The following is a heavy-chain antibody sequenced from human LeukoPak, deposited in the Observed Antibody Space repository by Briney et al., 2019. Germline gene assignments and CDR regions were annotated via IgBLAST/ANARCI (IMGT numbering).Heavy chain of an antibody. CDR2: ISAYNGNT. V-gene: IGHV1-18*04. J-gene: IGHJ6*04. CDR1: GYTFTSYG. Sequence: ASVTVSFMASGYTFTSYGISWVRQAPGQGREGMGWISAYNGNTNYAQKLQGRVTMTTDTSTSTAYMELRSLRSDDTAVYYCARDTGVLRYCDWLLHNYYYYGMDVWGKGTTVTVSS. CDR3: ARDTGVLRYCDWLLHNYYYYGMDV. D-gene: IGHD3-9*01.